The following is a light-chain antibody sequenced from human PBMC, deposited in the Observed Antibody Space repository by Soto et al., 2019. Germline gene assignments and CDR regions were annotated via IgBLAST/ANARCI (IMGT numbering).Light chain of an antibody. CDR3: PEHMIWT. J-gene: IGKJ1*01. Sequence: DIQMTQSPSALRASVEDRSTMTCRASQSMSISLALYQQKPGKAPKLLIYDASTLQSGVPSRFSGSGSDTEFTLSISSLEHDDFATYNVPEHMIWTFALGTKVDIK. CDR2: DAS. V-gene: IGKV1-5*01. CDR1: QSMSIS.